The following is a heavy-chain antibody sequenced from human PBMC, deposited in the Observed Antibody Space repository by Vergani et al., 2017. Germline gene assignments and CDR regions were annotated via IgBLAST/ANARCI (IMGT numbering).Heavy chain of an antibody. Sequence: EVQLLESGGDLVQPGGSLRLSCAASGFTFNHYAMNWVRQAPGKGLEWVSGISGSGGSTYYAGSVKGRVTISRDSSKNTLDRKMNSLRAGDTEVYEGAKANPRNRGYEESYYYHAMDVWGQGTTVTVSA. CDR2: ISGSGGST. V-gene: IGHV3-23*01. D-gene: IGHD5-12*01. J-gene: IGHJ6*01. CDR1: GFTFNHYA. CDR3: AKANPRNRGYEESYYYHAMDV.